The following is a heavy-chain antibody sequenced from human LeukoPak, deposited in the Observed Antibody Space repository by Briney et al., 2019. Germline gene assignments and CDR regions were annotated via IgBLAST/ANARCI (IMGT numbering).Heavy chain of an antibody. V-gene: IGHV3-30*18. Sequence: GRSLRLSCAASGFTFSSYGMHWVRQAPGKGLEWVAVISYDGSNKYYADSVKGRFTISRDNSKNTLYLQMNSLRAEDTAVYYCAKDEVAVAGSLGYWGQGTLVTVSS. CDR1: GFTFSSYG. CDR2: ISYDGSNK. J-gene: IGHJ4*02. D-gene: IGHD6-19*01. CDR3: AKDEVAVAGSLGY.